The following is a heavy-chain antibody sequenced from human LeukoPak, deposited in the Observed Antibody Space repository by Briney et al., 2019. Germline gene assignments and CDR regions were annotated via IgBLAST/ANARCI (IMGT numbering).Heavy chain of an antibody. V-gene: IGHV3-23*01. CDR1: GFTFSSYG. CDR3: ARGSREWELLDAFDI. J-gene: IGHJ3*02. D-gene: IGHD1-26*01. Sequence: GGSLRLSCAASGFTFSSYGMTWVRQAPGKGLDWVSGISGSGARTDYADSMKGRFTISRDNAKNTLYLQMNSLRAEDTAVYYCARGSREWELLDAFDIWGQGTMVTVSS. CDR2: ISGSGART.